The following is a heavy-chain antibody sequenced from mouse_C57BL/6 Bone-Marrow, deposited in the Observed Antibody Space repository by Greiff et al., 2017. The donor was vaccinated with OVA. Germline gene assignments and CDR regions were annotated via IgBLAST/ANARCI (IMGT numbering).Heavy chain of an antibody. CDR2: INPYNGGT. CDR3: AWGAGSPPAFAY. D-gene: IGHD3-1*01. V-gene: IGHV1-19*01. Sequence: VQLQQSGPVLVKPGASVKMSCKASGYTFTDYYMNWVKQSHGKSLEWIGVINPYNGGTSYNQKFKGKATLTVAKSSSTAYMELNSLTSEDSAVYSCAWGAGSPPAFAYGGRGTVVTVTA. CDR1: GYTFTDYY. J-gene: IGHJ3*01.